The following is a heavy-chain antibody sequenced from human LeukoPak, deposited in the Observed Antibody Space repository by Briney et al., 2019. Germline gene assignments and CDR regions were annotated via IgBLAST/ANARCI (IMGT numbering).Heavy chain of an antibody. CDR1: GGSISSGGYY. J-gene: IGHJ6*02. CDR2: IYYSGST. Sequence: PSQTLSLTCTVSGGSISSGGYYWSWIRPHPGKGLEWIGYIYYSGSTYYNPSLKSRVTISVDTSKNQFSLKLSSVTAADTAVYYCARDLRSSTSCYSDVWGQGTTVTASS. CDR3: ARDLRSSTSCYSDV. V-gene: IGHV4-31*03. D-gene: IGHD2-2*01.